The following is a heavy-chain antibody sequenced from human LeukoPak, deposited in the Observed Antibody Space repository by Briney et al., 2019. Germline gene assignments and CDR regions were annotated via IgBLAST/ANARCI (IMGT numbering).Heavy chain of an antibody. D-gene: IGHD4-23*01. Sequence: VRVSCKTSGGTFGSYVISWVRQAPGQGVDWMGGILPIFGTADYAQKFQGRVTITADESTNTAYMELKSLTSEDTAVYYCARDRGGLDPWGQGTLVTVSS. J-gene: IGHJ5*02. CDR1: GGTFGSYV. CDR3: ARDRGGLDP. CDR2: ILPIFGTA. V-gene: IGHV1-69*13.